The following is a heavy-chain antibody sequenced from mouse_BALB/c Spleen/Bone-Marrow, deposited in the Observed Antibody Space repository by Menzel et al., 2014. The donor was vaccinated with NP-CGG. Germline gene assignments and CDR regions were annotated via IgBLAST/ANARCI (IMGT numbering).Heavy chain of an antibody. Sequence: EVNVVDSGGGLVQPGGSLKLSCAASGFDFSRYWMSWVRQAPGKGLEWIGEINPDSSTINYTPSLKDKFIISRDNAKNTLYLQMSKVRSEDTALYYCARNWDVGFAYWGQGTLVTVSA. CDR1: GFDFSRYW. D-gene: IGHD4-1*01. CDR3: ARNWDVGFAY. V-gene: IGHV4-1*02. J-gene: IGHJ3*01. CDR2: INPDSSTI.